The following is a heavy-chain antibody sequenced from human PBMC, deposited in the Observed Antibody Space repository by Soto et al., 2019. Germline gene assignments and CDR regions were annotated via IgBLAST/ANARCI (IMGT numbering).Heavy chain of an antibody. CDR2: ISGYNGNT. CDR1: GYTFSSYG. D-gene: IGHD3-16*01. J-gene: IGHJ6*02. CDR3: ARDRGGDGMDV. Sequence: QVQLVQSGAEVKKPGASVKVSCKASGYTFSSYGISWVRQAPGQGLEWMGWISGYNGNTNNAQKLQGRVTMTIDTSTSTGYRELRSLRSDDTAVYYCARDRGGDGMDVWGQGTTVTVSS. V-gene: IGHV1-18*01.